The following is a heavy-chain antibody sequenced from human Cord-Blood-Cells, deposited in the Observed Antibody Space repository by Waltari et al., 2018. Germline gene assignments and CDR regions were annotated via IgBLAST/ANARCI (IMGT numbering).Heavy chain of an antibody. V-gene: IGHV4-34*01. D-gene: IGHD3-22*01. CDR1: GGSFSGYY. Sequence: QVQLQQWGAGLLKPSETLSLTCAVYGGSFSGYYWSWIRQPPGKGLEWIGEINHSGSTNYNPSLKSRVTISVDTSKNQFSLKLSSVTAADTAVYYCASGVPASYYYDSSGSFDYWGQGTLVTVSS. J-gene: IGHJ4*02. CDR3: ASGVPASYYYDSSGSFDY. CDR2: INHSGST.